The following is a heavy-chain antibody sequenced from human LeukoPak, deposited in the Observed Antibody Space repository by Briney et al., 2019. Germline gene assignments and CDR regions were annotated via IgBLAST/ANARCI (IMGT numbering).Heavy chain of an antibody. CDR1: GGSISSYY. D-gene: IGHD6-13*01. CDR3: ARRSRSWYLLFDY. J-gene: IGHJ4*02. CDR2: IYYSGST. V-gene: IGHV4-59*08. Sequence: SETLSLTCTVSGGSISSYYWSWIRQPPGKGLEWIGYIYYSGSTNYNPSLKSRVTISVDTSKNQFSLKLSSVTAADTAVYYCARRSRSWYLLFDYWGQGTLVTVSS.